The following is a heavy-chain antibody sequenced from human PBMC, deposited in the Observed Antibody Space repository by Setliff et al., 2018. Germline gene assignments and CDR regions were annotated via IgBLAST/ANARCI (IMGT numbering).Heavy chain of an antibody. Sequence: GESLKISCKGSGYTFSNYWVGWVRQMPGKGLEWMGVIYAGDSDTRYSPSFQGQVTFSADKSISTAYLQWSTLKASDTAMYYCARLGSSSWYNDVFDFWGPGAMVTVSS. CDR2: IYAGDSDT. V-gene: IGHV5-51*01. J-gene: IGHJ3*01. CDR3: ARLGSSSWYNDVFDF. CDR1: GYTFSNYW. D-gene: IGHD6-13*01.